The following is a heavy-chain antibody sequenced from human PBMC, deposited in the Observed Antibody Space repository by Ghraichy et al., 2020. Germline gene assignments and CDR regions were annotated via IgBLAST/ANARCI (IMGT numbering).Heavy chain of an antibody. D-gene: IGHD6-13*01. CDR1: GGSFSGYY. CDR2: INHSGST. Sequence: SETLSLTCAVYGGSFSGYYWSWIRQPPGKGLEWIGEINHSGSTNYNPSLKSRVTISVDTSKNQFSLKLSSVTAADTAVYYCARALPSYSSSWEGYDYWGQGTLVTVSS. J-gene: IGHJ4*02. CDR3: ARALPSYSSSWEGYDY. V-gene: IGHV4-34*01.